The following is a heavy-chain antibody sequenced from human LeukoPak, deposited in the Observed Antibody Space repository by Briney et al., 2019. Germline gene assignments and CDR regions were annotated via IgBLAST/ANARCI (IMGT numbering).Heavy chain of an antibody. CDR1: GFSFSSYW. CDR2: ISSSGGST. V-gene: IGHV3-23*01. D-gene: IGHD3-16*01. CDR3: AKSSFGGVISRRFFDY. Sequence: GGSLRLSCTASGFSFSSYWMHWVRQAPGKGLVWVSVISSSGGSTYYADSVKGRFTISRDNSKNTLYLQMNSLRAEDTAVYYCAKSSFGGVISRRFFDYWGQGTLVTVSS. J-gene: IGHJ4*02.